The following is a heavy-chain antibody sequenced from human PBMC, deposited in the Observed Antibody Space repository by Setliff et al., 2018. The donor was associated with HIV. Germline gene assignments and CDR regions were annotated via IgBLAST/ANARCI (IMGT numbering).Heavy chain of an antibody. J-gene: IGHJ6*03. CDR2: INTNTGNP. CDR1: GYTFTSHA. D-gene: IGHD3-3*01. CDR3: ARSAKAHFDFWSGYYEDYMDV. V-gene: IGHV7-4-1*02. Sequence: ASVKVSCKASGYTFTSHAMNWVRQAPGQGPEWMGWINTNTGNPTYAQGFTGRFVFSLDTSVNTAYLQISSLKAEDTAVYYCARSAKAHFDFWSGYYEDYMDVWGKGTTVTVSS.